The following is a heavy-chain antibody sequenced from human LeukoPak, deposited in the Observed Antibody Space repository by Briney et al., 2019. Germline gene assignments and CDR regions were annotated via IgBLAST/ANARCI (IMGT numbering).Heavy chain of an antibody. V-gene: IGHV3-23*01. D-gene: IGHD2-2*01. J-gene: IGHJ3*02. CDR1: GFTFSSYA. CDR3: AKDEEDIVVVPAAINAFDI. CDR2: ISGSGGST. Sequence: GGSLRLSCAASGFTFSSYAMRWVRQAPGKGLEWVSAISGSGGSTYYADSVKGRFTISRDNSKNTLYLQMNSLRAEDTAVYYCAKDEEDIVVVPAAINAFDIWGQGTMVTVSS.